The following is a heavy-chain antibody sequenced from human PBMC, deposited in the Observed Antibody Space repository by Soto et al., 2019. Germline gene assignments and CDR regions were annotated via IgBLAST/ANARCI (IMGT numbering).Heavy chain of an antibody. CDR3: AKPFIPLEHKDYSDS. CDR2: ISYDGSNK. V-gene: IGHV3-30*18. D-gene: IGHD3-3*01. J-gene: IGHJ4*02. CDR1: GFTFSSYG. Sequence: GGSLRLSCAASGFTFSSYGMHWVRQAPDKGLEWVAVISYDGSNKYYADSVKGRFTISRDNSKNTLYLQMNSLRAEDTAVYYCAKPFIPLEHKDYSDSWGQGPLVTVS.